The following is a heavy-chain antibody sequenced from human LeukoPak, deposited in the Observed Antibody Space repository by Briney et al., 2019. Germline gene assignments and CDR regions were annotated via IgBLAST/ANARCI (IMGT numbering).Heavy chain of an antibody. CDR1: RYTFTGYY. V-gene: IGHV1-2*06. CDR2: INPNSGGT. Sequence: ASVKVSCMASRYTFTGYYMHWVRQAPGQGLEWMGRINPNSGGTNYAQKFQGRVTMTRDTSISTACMELSRLRSDDTAVYYCARESTYYYGSGTDYWGQGTLVTVSS. D-gene: IGHD3-10*01. CDR3: ARESTYYYGSGTDY. J-gene: IGHJ4*02.